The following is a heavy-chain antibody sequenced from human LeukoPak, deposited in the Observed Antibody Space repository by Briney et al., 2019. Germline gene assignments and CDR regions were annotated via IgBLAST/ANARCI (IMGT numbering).Heavy chain of an antibody. V-gene: IGHV1-24*01. CDR2: FDPEDGET. D-gene: IGHD6-13*01. Sequence: ASVKVSCKVSGYTLTELSMHWVRQAPGEGLEWMGGFDPEDGETIYAQKFEGRVTMTEDTSTDTAYMELSSLRSEDTAVYSCATDSSRAQNWFDPWGQGTLVTVSS. CDR1: GYTLTELS. CDR3: ATDSSRAQNWFDP. J-gene: IGHJ5*02.